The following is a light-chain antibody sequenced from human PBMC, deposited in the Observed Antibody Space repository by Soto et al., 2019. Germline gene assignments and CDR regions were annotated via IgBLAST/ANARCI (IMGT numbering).Light chain of an antibody. V-gene: IGLV2-14*01. CDR3: SSYTSSSTLMV. CDR2: DVS. CDR1: SSDVGGYNY. J-gene: IGLJ2*01. Sequence: QSALTQPASVSGSPGQSITISCTGTSSDVGGYNYVSWYQQHPGKAPKLMIYDVSNRPSGVSNRFSGSKSGNTASLTISGLQAEQEADYYCSSYTSSSTLMVFGGGTKLTV.